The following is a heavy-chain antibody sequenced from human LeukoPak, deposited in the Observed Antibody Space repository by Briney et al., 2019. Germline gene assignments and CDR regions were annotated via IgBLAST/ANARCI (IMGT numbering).Heavy chain of an antibody. V-gene: IGHV1-3*01. D-gene: IGHD5-18*01. J-gene: IGHJ4*02. CDR2: INAGNGNT. CDR1: GYTFTSYA. CDR3: AIWTTVGYSYVPKFDY. Sequence: ASVKVSCKASGYTFTSYAMHWVRQAPGQRLEWMGWINAGNGNTKYSQKFQGRVTITTDESTSTAYMELSSLRSEDTAVYYCAIWTTVGYSYVPKFDYWGQGTLVTVSS.